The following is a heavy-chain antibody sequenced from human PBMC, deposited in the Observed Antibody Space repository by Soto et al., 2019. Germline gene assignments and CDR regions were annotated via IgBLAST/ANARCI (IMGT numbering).Heavy chain of an antibody. D-gene: IGHD4-4*01. CDR3: ARVSTTVNTTDFDY. V-gene: IGHV1-8*01. CDR2: MNPNSGNT. CDR1: GYTFTSYD. J-gene: IGHJ4*02. Sequence: ASVKVSCKGSGYTFTSYDINWVRQATGQGLEWMGWMNPNSGNTGYAQKFQGRVTMTRNTSISTAYMELSSLRSEDTAVYYFARVSTTVNTTDFDYWGQGTLATVSS.